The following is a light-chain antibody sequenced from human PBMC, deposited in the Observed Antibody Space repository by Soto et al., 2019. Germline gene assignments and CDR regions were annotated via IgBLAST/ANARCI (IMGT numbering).Light chain of an antibody. J-gene: IGLJ1*01. CDR1: SSNIGSNT. V-gene: IGLV1-44*01. CDR3: AAWDDSLNGHV. CDR2: GNN. Sequence: HSVLTQPPSASGTPGQRVTISCSGSSSNIGSNTVNWYQQLPGTAPKLLTYGNNQRPSGVPDRFSGSKSGTSASLAISGLQPEDEADYYCAAWDDSLNGHVFGTGTKLTVL.